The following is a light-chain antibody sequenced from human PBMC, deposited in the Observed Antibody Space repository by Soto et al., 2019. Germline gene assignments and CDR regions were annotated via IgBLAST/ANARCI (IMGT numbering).Light chain of an antibody. J-gene: IGLJ3*02. Sequence: QSVLTQPASVSGSPGQSITIACTGTSSEVGGYNHVSWYQVHPGKAPRLVIYDVSIRPPAVSDRFSGSTSGNTASLTISGLQAEDEADYYCSSYTATRTVVFGGGTKVTVL. CDR1: SSEVGGYNH. CDR2: DVS. CDR3: SSYTATRTVV. V-gene: IGLV2-14*03.